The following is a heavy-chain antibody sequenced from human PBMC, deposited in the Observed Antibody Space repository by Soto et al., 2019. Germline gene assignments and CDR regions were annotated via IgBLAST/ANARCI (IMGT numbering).Heavy chain of an antibody. CDR3: ARLVYDTRLNYMYFDF. V-gene: IGHV4-4*02. J-gene: IGHJ4*02. D-gene: IGHD3-10*01. CDR1: SVSITSSNW. CDR2: ISHSGTV. Sequence: SETLSLTCDVSSVSITSSNWWTWVRQPPGKGLEWIGKISHSGTVNYNATLRSRVIISVDKPKNQLSLKLMSVTAADTAVYFCARLVYDTRLNYMYFDFWGPGTLVTVSS.